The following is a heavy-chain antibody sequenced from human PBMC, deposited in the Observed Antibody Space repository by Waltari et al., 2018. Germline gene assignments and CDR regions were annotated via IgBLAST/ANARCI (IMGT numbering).Heavy chain of an antibody. CDR3: ARPSGGRITITDAFDI. D-gene: IGHD3-3*01. CDR2: IIPILGTA. V-gene: IGHV1-69*01. J-gene: IGHJ3*02. CDR1: GGTFSSYA. Sequence: QVQLVQSGAEVKKPGSSVKVSCKASGGTFSSYAISWVRQAPGQGLEWMGGIIPILGTANYAQKFQGRVTITADESTSTAYMELSSLRSEDTAVYYCARPSGGRITITDAFDIWGQGTMGTVSS.